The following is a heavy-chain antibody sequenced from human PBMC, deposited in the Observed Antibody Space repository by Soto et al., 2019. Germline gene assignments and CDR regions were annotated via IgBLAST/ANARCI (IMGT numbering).Heavy chain of an antibody. CDR3: ARPNYCSGGSCSAENYCYYGMDV. Sequence: PXESLNISCKGSGYSFTSYWIGWVRQMPGKGLEGMGIIYPGDSDTRYSPSFQGQVTISADKSISTAYLQWSSLKASDTAMYYCARPNYCSGGSCSAENYCYYGMDVWGQGTTVTVSS. D-gene: IGHD2-15*01. CDR1: GYSFTSYW. V-gene: IGHV5-51*01. J-gene: IGHJ6*02. CDR2: IYPGDSDT.